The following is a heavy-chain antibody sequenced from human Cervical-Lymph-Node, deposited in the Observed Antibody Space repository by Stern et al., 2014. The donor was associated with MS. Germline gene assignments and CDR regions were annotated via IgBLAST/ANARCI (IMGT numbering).Heavy chain of an antibody. V-gene: IGHV5-51*01. CDR1: GYTFTSYW. J-gene: IGHJ4*02. Sequence: VQLVQSGPEVKRPGESLKISCQASGYTFTSYWIGWVRQMPGKGLEWIAIIFPGGSDIRYSQSFQAQVTISADKSSSTAYLQWNNLKASDTAIYYCARQRYFDYWGQGTLVTVSS. CDR3: ARQRYFDY. CDR2: IFPGGSDI.